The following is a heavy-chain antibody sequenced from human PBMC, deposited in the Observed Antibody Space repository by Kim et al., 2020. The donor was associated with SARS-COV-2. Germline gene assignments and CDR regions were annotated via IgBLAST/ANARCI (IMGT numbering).Heavy chain of an antibody. D-gene: IGHD3-22*01. Sequence: SVKVSCKASGFTFTSSAVQWVRQARGQRLEWIGWIVVGSGNTNYAQKFQERVTITRDMSTSTAYMELSSLRSEDTAVYYCAAGSGDSSGYYFHFQHWGQGTLVTVSS. CDR3: AAGSGDSSGYYFHFQH. J-gene: IGHJ1*01. CDR2: IVVGSGNT. V-gene: IGHV1-58*01. CDR1: GFTFTSSA.